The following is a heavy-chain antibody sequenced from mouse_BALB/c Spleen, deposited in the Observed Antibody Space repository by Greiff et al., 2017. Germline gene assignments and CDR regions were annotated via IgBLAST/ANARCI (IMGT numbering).Heavy chain of an antibody. D-gene: IGHD2-10*02. CDR1: GFTFSSYG. V-gene: IGHV5-6-3*01. CDR2: INSNGGST. J-gene: IGHJ4*01. CDR3: ARSKYGSSMDY. Sequence: EVKLMESGGGLVQPGGSLKLSCAASGFTFSSYGMSWVRQTPDKRLELVATINSNGGSTYYPDSVKGRFTISRDNAKNTLYLQMSSLKSEDTAMYYCARSKYGSSMDYWGQGTSVTVSS.